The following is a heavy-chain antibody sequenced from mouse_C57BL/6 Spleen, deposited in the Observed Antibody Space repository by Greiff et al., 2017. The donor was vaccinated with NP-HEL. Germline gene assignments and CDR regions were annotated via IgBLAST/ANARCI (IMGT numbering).Heavy chain of an antibody. J-gene: IGHJ2*01. CDR1: GYTFTSYG. CDR3: ARWHYDYFFDY. V-gene: IGHV1-81*01. Sequence: LVESGAELARPGASVKLSCKASGYTFTSYGISWVKQRTGQGLEWIGEIYPRSGNTYYNEKFKGKATLTADKSSSTAYMELRSLTSEDSAVYFCARWHYDYFFDYWGQGTTLTVSS. D-gene: IGHD2-4*01. CDR2: IYPRSGNT.